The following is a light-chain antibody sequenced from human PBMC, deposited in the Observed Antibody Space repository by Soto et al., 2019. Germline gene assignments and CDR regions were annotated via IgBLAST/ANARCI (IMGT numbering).Light chain of an antibody. CDR3: QQYDNWPWT. J-gene: IGKJ1*01. V-gene: IGKV3-15*01. CDR1: QSVSSSY. Sequence: EIVLTQSPGTLSLSTGERATLSCRASQSVSSSYLAWYQQKPGQAPRLLIYGASTRATGFPARFSGSGSGTDFTLTISSLQSEDFAVYYCQQYDNWPWTFGQGTKVDIK. CDR2: GAS.